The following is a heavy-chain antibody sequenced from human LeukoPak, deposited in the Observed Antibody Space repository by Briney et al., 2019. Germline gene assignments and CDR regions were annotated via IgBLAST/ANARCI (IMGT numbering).Heavy chain of an antibody. Sequence: ASVKVSCQASGYTFTGYYMHWVRQAPGQGLEWMGWINPNSGGTNYAQKLQGRVTMTRDTSISTAYMELSRLRSDDTAVYYCARGFWNLGAFDIWGQGTMVTVSS. J-gene: IGHJ3*02. CDR3: ARGFWNLGAFDI. V-gene: IGHV1-2*02. CDR2: INPNSGGT. D-gene: IGHD1-7*01. CDR1: GYTFTGYY.